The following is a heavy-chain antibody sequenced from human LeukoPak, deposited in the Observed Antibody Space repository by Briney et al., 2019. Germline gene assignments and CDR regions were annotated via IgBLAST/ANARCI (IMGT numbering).Heavy chain of an antibody. J-gene: IGHJ4*02. CDR2: ISSSSSTI. CDR1: GFTFSSYS. Sequence: PGGSLRLSCAASGFTFSSYSMNWVRQAPGKGLEWVSYISSSSSTIYYADSVKGRFTISRDNAKNSLYLQMNSLRDEDTAVYYCARQEIVGATPTPFDYWGQGTLVTVSS. V-gene: IGHV3-48*02. D-gene: IGHD1-26*01. CDR3: ARQEIVGATPTPFDY.